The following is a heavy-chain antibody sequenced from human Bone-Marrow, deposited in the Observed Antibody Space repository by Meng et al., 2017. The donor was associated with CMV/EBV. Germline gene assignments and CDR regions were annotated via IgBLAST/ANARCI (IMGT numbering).Heavy chain of an antibody. V-gene: IGHV1-18*01. J-gene: IGHJ5*02. D-gene: IGHD1-26*01. CDR2: ISAYNGNT. CDR3: SRALGICGKWEPIYPFDP. CDR1: GYTFTSYG. Sequence: ASVKVSCKASGYTFTSYGISWVRQAPGQGLEWMGWISAYNGNTNYAQKLQGRVTMTTDTSTSTAYMELRSLRSDDTAVYYCSRALGICGKWEPIYPFDPWGQGTLVTVSS.